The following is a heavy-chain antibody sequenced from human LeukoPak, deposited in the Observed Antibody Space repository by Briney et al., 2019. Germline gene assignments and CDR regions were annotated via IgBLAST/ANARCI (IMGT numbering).Heavy chain of an antibody. V-gene: IGHV1-2*02. CDR3: ARDLPYSYGDDFDY. CDR2: IIPNSGGT. Sequence: ASVKVSCKASGGTFSSYAISWVRQAPGQGLEWMGGIIPNSGGTNYAQKFQGRVTMTRDTSISTAYMELSRLRSDDTAVYYCARDLPYSYGDDFDYWGQGTLVTVSS. D-gene: IGHD5-18*01. CDR1: GGTFSSYA. J-gene: IGHJ4*02.